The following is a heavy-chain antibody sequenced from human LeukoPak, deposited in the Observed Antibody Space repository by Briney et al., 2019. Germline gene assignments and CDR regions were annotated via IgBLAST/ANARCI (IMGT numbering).Heavy chain of an antibody. Sequence: SETLSLTCAVYGGSFSGYYWSWIRQPPGKGLEWIGEINHSGSTSYNPSLKSRVTISVDTSKNQFSLKLSSVTAADTAVYYCARVGTDGYNSWGQGTLVTVSS. CDR2: INHSGST. CDR3: ARVGTDGYNS. V-gene: IGHV4-34*01. D-gene: IGHD5-24*01. CDR1: GGSFSGYY. J-gene: IGHJ4*02.